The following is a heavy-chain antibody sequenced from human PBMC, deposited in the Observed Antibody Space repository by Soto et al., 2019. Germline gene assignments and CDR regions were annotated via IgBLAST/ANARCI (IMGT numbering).Heavy chain of an antibody. CDR3: ARQQPGFQIGWAWALDI. CDR2: INPGNGDT. V-gene: IGHV1-3*01. CDR1: GYTFTTYT. J-gene: IGHJ3*02. D-gene: IGHD1-26*01. Sequence: QVQLVQSGAEVKKPGASVKVSCRASGYTFTTYTLLWVRQAPGQRLEWMAWINPGNGDTKYSQHFQGRVTATRDTSASTAYMEMSSLRSEDTATYYCARQQPGFQIGWAWALDIWGQGTMVTVSS.